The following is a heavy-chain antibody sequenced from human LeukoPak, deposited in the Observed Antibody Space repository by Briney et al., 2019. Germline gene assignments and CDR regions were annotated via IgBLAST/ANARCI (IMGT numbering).Heavy chain of an antibody. D-gene: IGHD5-12*01. J-gene: IGHJ4*02. CDR2: INSDGSST. V-gene: IGHV3-74*01. CDR1: GFTFSSYW. CDR3: ARYRGYADYFDY. Sequence: PGGSLRLSCAASGFTFSSYWMHWVRQAPGKGLVWVSRINSDGSSTSYADSVKGRFTISRDNAKNSLYLQMNSLRAEDTAVYYCARYRGYADYFDYWGQGTLVTVSS.